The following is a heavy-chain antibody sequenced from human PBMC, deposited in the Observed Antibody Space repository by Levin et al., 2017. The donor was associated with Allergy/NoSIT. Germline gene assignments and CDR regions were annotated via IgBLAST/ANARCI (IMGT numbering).Heavy chain of an antibody. V-gene: IGHV3-48*01. CDR3: ARSPPTPDYYYGMDG. CDR2: ISSSSSTI. J-gene: IGHJ6*02. Sequence: GGSLRLSCAASGFTFSSYSMNWVRQAPGKGLEWVSYISSSSSTIYYADSVKGRFTISRDNAKNSLYLQMNSLRAEDTAVYYCARSPPTPDYYYGMDGWGQGTTVTVSS. CDR1: GFTFSSYS.